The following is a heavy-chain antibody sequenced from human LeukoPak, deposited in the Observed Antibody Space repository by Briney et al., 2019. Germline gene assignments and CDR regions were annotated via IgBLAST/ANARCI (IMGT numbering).Heavy chain of an antibody. Sequence: GGSLRLSCAASGFTFSSYGMHWVRQAPGKGLEWVAFIRFDGTNKYYADSVKGRFAISRDSSKNTLYLQMNSLRAEDTAVYYCAKGYCSGSCYNGLDYWGQGTLVTVSS. CDR3: AKGYCSGSCYNGLDY. CDR1: GFTFSSYG. CDR2: IRFDGTNK. D-gene: IGHD2-15*01. J-gene: IGHJ4*02. V-gene: IGHV3-30*02.